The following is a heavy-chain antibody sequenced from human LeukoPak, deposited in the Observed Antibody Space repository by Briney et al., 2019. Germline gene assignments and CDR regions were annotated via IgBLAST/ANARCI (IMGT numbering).Heavy chain of an antibody. CDR3: AREDYYFDS. CDR1: GGSITAYY. V-gene: IGHV4-34*01. CDR2: INHSRGT. J-gene: IGHJ4*02. Sequence: SETLSLTCSVYGGSITAYYWSWIRQPPGKGLEWIGEINHSRGTKYNPSLESRVTILLDASKNEFSLNLNSVTAADTAVYYCAREDYYFDSWGQGTLVTVSS.